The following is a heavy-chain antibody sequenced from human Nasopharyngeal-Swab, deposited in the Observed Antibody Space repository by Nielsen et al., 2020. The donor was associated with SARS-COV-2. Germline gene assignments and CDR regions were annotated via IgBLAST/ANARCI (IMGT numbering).Heavy chain of an antibody. Sequence: SETLSLTCAVYGGSFSASYWGWIRQPPGKGLEWIGEINHSGSTNYNPSLKSRVTISVDTSKNQFSLKLSSVTAADTAVYYCARAGLYYYDSSGYYEDAFDIWGQGTMVTVSS. J-gene: IGHJ3*02. CDR2: INHSGST. CDR3: ARAGLYYYDSSGYYEDAFDI. CDR1: GGSFSASY. D-gene: IGHD3-22*01. V-gene: IGHV4-34*01.